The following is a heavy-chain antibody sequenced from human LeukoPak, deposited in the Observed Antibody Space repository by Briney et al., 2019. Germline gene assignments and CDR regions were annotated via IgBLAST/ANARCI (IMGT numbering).Heavy chain of an antibody. CDR1: GGSFSGYY. D-gene: IGHD1-1*01. Sequence: SETLSLTCAVYGGSFSGYYWSWIRQPPGKGLEWIGEINHSGSTNYNPSLKSRVTISVDTSKNQFSLKLSSVTAADTAVYYCAREVVGTISRRAFDIWGQGTMVIVSS. V-gene: IGHV4-34*01. CDR2: INHSGST. CDR3: AREVVGTISRRAFDI. J-gene: IGHJ3*02.